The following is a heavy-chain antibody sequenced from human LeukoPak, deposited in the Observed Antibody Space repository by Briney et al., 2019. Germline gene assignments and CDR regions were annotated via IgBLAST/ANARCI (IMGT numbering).Heavy chain of an antibody. CDR1: GDSVSTTY. V-gene: IGHV4-59*08. D-gene: IGHD3-9*01. J-gene: IGHJ6*04. CDR3: ARLMPMVLTGQRYFYHPLDV. Sequence: SETPSDTCMHSGDSVSTTYSARVRPTPGMTLEYVGYVHYSGAPDCNTSLRSRRTISMDTSRNIFSLRLSSVTAADTAVYYCARLMPMVLTGQRYFYHPLDVWGKGTTVTVSS. CDR2: VHYSGAP.